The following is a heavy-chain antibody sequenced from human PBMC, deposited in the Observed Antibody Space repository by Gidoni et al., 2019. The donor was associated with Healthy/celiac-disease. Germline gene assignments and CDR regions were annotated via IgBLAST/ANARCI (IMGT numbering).Heavy chain of an antibody. CDR2: ISSSSSYI. CDR1: GFPFSSYS. Sequence: EVQLVESGGGLVKPGGSLRLSCAASGFPFSSYSMNWVRQAPGKGLEWVSSISSSSSYIYYADSGKGRFTISRDNAKNSLYLQMNSLRAEDTAVYYCARAKRTVVADLDAFDIWGQGTMVTVSS. CDR3: ARAKRTVVADLDAFDI. V-gene: IGHV3-21*01. J-gene: IGHJ3*02. D-gene: IGHD2-15*01.